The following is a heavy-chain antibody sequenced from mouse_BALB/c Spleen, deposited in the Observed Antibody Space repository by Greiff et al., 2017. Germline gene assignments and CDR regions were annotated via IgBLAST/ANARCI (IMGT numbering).Heavy chain of an antibody. CDR3: ARHEMIKRAMDY. D-gene: IGHD2-4*01. CDR1: GFTFSSYG. V-gene: IGHV5-6*01. J-gene: IGHJ4*01. CDR2: ISSGGSYT. Sequence: VHVKQSGGDLVKPGGSLKLSCAASGFTFSSYGMSWVRQTPDKRLEWVATISSGGSYTYYPDSVKGRFTISRDNAKNTLYLQMSSLKSEDTAMYYCARHEMIKRAMDYWGQGTSVTVSS.